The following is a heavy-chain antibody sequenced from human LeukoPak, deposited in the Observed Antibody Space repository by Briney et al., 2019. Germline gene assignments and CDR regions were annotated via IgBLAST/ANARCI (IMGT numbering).Heavy chain of an antibody. D-gene: IGHD3-9*01. J-gene: IGHJ4*02. Sequence: GASVKVSCKASGYTFTSYYMHWVRQAPGQGLEWMGGIIPIFGTANYAQKFQGRVTITADESTSTAYMELSSLRSEDTAVYYCARGDPYYDILTGYYTRGGLFDYWGQGTLVTVSS. CDR2: IIPIFGTA. CDR1: GYTFTSYY. V-gene: IGHV1-69*13. CDR3: ARGDPYYDILTGYYTRGGLFDY.